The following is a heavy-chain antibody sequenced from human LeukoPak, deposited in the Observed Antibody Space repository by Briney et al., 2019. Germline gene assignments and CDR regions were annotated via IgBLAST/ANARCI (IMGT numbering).Heavy chain of an antibody. Sequence: GGSLRLSCAGSGFTFDDYAMHWDRQAPGKGLEWVANIGEDGSEKYYVDSVKGRFTISRDNAKNSLYLQMNSLRAEDTAVYYCARKIGSFDYWGQGTLVTVSS. CDR3: ARKIGSFDY. V-gene: IGHV3-7*01. CDR1: GFTFDDYA. CDR2: IGEDGSEK. J-gene: IGHJ4*02.